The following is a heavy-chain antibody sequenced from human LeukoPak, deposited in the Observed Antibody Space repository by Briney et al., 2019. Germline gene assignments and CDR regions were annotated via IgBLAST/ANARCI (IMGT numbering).Heavy chain of an antibody. Sequence: GGSLRLSCAASGFTFSSYWMSWVRQAPGKGLEWVANIKQDGSEKYYVDSVKGRFTISRDNAKNSLYLQMNSLRAEDTAVYYCARAKVSYSSGWRVFDYWGQGTLVTVSS. CDR1: GFTFSSYW. V-gene: IGHV3-7*03. D-gene: IGHD6-19*01. CDR2: IKQDGSEK. CDR3: ARAKVSYSSGWRVFDY. J-gene: IGHJ4*02.